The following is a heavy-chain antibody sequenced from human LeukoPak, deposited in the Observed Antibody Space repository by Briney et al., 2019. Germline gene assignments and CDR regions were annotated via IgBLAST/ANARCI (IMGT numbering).Heavy chain of an antibody. Sequence: SETLSLTCAAYGGSFSGYYWSWIRQPPGKGLEWIGEINHSGSTNYNPSLKSRVTISVDTSKNQFSLKLSSVTAADTAVYYCARAENPNWFDPWGQGTLVTVSS. CDR3: ARAENPNWFDP. J-gene: IGHJ5*02. V-gene: IGHV4-34*09. CDR2: INHSGST. CDR1: GGSFSGYY.